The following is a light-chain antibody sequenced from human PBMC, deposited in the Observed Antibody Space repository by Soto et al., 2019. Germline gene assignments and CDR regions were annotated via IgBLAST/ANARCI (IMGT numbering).Light chain of an antibody. J-gene: IGKJ1*01. CDR1: QTVGVR. V-gene: IGKV3-11*01. CDR2: EAS. Sequence: EIVLTQSPATLSSSPVERATLSCRASQTVGVRLAWYQHKPGQAPRLIIYEASNRAAGIPARFSGSGSGTDFTLTISSLQPEDFATYYCLQDYNYPQTFGQGTKVDIK. CDR3: LQDYNYPQT.